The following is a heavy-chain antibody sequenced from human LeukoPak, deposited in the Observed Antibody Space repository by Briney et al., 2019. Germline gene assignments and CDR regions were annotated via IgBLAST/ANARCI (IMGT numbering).Heavy chain of an antibody. CDR3: ARSGGTFGGVTLDY. Sequence: SETLSLTCTVSGGSISNYYWSWVRQPPGKGLEWIGYIFYSGSTNYNPSLKSRVTISVDTSKNQFSLKLSSVTAADTAEYYCARSGGTFGGVTLDYWGQGTLVTVSS. D-gene: IGHD3-16*01. CDR2: IFYSGST. V-gene: IGHV4-59*01. J-gene: IGHJ4*02. CDR1: GGSISNYY.